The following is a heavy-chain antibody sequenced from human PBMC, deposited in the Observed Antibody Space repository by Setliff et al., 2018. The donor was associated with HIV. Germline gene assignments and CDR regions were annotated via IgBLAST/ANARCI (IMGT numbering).Heavy chain of an antibody. J-gene: IGHJ4*02. V-gene: IGHV1-18*01. CDR1: GYTFTDFG. Sequence: ASVKVSCKASGYTFTDFGITWVRQAPGQGLEWMGWIGAFNGNTHYPQNLQGRVTMTTDTSTRTAYMELRSLRPDDTAVYFCARAGAAETSHFDYWGQGTLVTVSS. CDR3: ARAGAAETSHFDY. CDR2: IGAFNGNT. D-gene: IGHD2-15*01.